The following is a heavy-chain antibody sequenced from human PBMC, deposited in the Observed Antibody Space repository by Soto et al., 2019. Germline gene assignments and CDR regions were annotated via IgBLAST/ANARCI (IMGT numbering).Heavy chain of an antibody. V-gene: IGHV3-7*01. CDR2: ITEDGSAK. CDR1: GFTFSSYW. Sequence: GGSLRLSCAASGFTFSSYWMSWVRQAPGKGLEWVANITEDGSAKYFVDSVKGRFTISRDNAKNSLYLQITSLRAEGTAVYYCARVSLDVWGKGTTVTVSS. J-gene: IGHJ6*04. CDR3: ARVSLDV.